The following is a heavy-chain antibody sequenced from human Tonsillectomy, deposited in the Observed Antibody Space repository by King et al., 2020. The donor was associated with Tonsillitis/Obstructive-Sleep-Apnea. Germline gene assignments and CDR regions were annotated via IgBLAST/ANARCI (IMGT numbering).Heavy chain of an antibody. CDR2: ITTYNGDT. D-gene: IGHD3/OR15-3a*01. Sequence: QLVQSGAEVKKPGASVMVSCKAPGYIFSDYSIAWVRQAPGKGLQWMGWITTYNGDTKYAPKFQDRVTMTTVTATNTGYMELRSLRSDDTAVYYCARGPLTFWTGYPNWLDPWGQGTLVTVSS. J-gene: IGHJ5*02. V-gene: IGHV1-18*04. CDR1: GYIFSDYS. CDR3: ARGPLTFWTGYPNWLDP.